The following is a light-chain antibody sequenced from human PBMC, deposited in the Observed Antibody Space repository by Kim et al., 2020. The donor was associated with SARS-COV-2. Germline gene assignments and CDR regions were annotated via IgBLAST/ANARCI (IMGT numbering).Light chain of an antibody. CDR3: QQYGSSPFT. Sequence: EIVLTQSPGTLSLSPGERATLSCRASQSVCSTYLAWYQQKPGQAPRLLIYGASSRATGIPDRFSGSGSGTDFTLTISRLEPEDFAEYYCQQYGSSPFTFGQGTKLEIK. J-gene: IGKJ2*01. V-gene: IGKV3-20*01. CDR2: GAS. CDR1: QSVCSTY.